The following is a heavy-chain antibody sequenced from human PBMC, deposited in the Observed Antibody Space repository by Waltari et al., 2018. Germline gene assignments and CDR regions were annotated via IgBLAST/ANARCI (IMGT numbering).Heavy chain of an antibody. CDR2: INPNSGGT. CDR3: ARGPRGGSSSSSRKDWFDP. CDR1: GYTFSGYY. V-gene: IGHV1-2*02. Sequence: QVQLVQSGAEVKKPGASGKVSGRASGYTFSGYYLNWVRRATGQGLEWMGWINPNSGGTNYAPKFQGRVTMTRETSISTAYMELSRLRSDDTAVYYCARGPRGGSSSSSRKDWFDPWGQGTLVTVSS. J-gene: IGHJ5*02. D-gene: IGHD6-6*01.